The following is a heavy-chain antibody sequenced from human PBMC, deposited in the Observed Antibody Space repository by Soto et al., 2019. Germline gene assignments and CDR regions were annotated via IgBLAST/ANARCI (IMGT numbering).Heavy chain of an antibody. V-gene: IGHV1-69*02. CDR2: IIPVLGIA. Sequence: QVQLVQSGAEVKKPGASVKVSCKASGGSFTRYTFNWVRQAPGQGLEWMGRIIPVLGIANNAQKFQGRLTTTANTSTRTAYMELSSLRSEDTAVSVCASEGASGDHACDFWGHGTMVTVSS. CDR3: ASEGASGDHACDF. D-gene: IGHD3-10*01. CDR1: GGSFTRYT. J-gene: IGHJ3*01.